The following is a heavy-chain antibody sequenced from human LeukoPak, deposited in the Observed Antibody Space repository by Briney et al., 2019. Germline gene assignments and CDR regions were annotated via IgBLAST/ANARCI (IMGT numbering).Heavy chain of an antibody. D-gene: IGHD5-18*01. CDR1: GFSFSSYW. J-gene: IGHJ4*02. CDR3: ASGGYSFFY. V-gene: IGHV3-7*03. Sequence: GGSLRLSCAASGFSFSSYWMNWVRQAPGKGLEWVANIKQDGSEKYYVDPVKGRFTISRDNAKNSLYLQMNSLGAEDTAVYYCASGGYSFFYWGQGTLVTVSS. CDR2: IKQDGSEK.